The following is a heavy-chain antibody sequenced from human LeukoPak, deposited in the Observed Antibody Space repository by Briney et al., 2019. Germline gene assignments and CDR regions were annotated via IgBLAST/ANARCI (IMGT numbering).Heavy chain of an antibody. Sequence: VSVKVSCKASGYTFTSYAMNWVRQAPGQGLEWMGWINTNTGNPTYAQGFIGRFVFSLDTSISTAYLQISSLKAEDTAVYYCARARTEVGATVLDYWGQGTLVTVSS. CDR2: INTNTGNP. V-gene: IGHV7-4-1*02. CDR1: GYTFTSYA. CDR3: ARARTEVGATVLDY. J-gene: IGHJ4*02. D-gene: IGHD1-26*01.